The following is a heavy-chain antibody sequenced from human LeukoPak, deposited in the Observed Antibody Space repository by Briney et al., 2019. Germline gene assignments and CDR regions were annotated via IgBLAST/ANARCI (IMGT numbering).Heavy chain of an antibody. J-gene: IGHJ4*02. CDR1: GFTFSSYA. V-gene: IGHV3-23*01. CDR3: AKDYDILTGYHRHPVFDY. Sequence: GGSLRLSCAASGFTFSSYAMSWVRQAPGKGLEWVSAISGSGGSTYYADSVKGRFTISRDNSKNTLYLQMNSLRAEDTAVYYCAKDYDILTGYHRHPVFDYWGQGTLVTVSS. CDR2: ISGSGGST. D-gene: IGHD3-9*01.